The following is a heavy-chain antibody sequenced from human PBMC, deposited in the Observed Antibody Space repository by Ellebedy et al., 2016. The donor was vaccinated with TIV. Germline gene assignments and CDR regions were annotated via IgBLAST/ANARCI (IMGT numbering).Heavy chain of an antibody. D-gene: IGHD4-17*01. CDR3: AKDRDPRGTTVTQD. CDR2: ISGSGGST. CDR1: GFTFSSYA. J-gene: IGHJ4*02. V-gene: IGHV3-23*01. Sequence: GGSLRLXXAASGFTFSSYAMSWVRQAPGKGLEWVSAISGSGGSTYYADSVKGRFTISRDNSKNTLYLQMNSLRAEDTAVYYCAKDRDPRGTTVTQDWGQGTLVTVSS.